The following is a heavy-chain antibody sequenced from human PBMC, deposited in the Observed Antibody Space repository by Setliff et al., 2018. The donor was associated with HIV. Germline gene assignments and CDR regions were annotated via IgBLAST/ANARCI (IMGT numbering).Heavy chain of an antibody. CDR2: ISNDGTNK. J-gene: IGHJ6*03. Sequence: GESLKISCAASGFTFSSYAIHWVRQAPGKGLEWVAVISNDGTNKYYADSVEGRFTISRDNAKNTLYLQMNSLRAEDTALYHCARLYLRCKGLIYYYMDVWCKGTTVTVS. D-gene: IGHD2-8*01. V-gene: IGHV3-30*04. CDR3: ARLYLRCKGLIYYYMDV. CDR1: GFTFSSYA.